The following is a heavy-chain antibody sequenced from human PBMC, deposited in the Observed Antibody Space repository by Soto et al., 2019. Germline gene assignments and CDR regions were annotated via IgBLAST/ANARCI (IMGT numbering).Heavy chain of an antibody. D-gene: IGHD2-21*02. CDR3: ARVPGGNSDWYFDL. CDR1: GFTFSSYA. CDR2: ISYDGSNK. Sequence: QVQLVESGGGVVQPGRSLRLSCAASGFTFSSYAMHWVRQAPGKGLEWVAVISYDGSNKYYEDSVKGRFTISRDNSKNTLYLQMNSLRAEDTAVYYCARVPGGNSDWYFDLWGRGTLVTVSS. V-gene: IGHV3-30-3*01. J-gene: IGHJ2*01.